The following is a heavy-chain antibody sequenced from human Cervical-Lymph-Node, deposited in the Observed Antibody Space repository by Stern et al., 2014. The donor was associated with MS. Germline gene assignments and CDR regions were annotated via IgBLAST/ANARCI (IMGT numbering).Heavy chain of an antibody. CDR1: GLTFSTSV. Sequence: VQLVESGGGVVQPGRSLRLSCVASGLTFSTSVMHWVRQAPGKGLEWVAFVCNDGSKEHFTESVKGLFSTSRDTAKNTLHLQMSSPRAEDTAVYFCATSTASDAFDIWGQGTLVTVSS. J-gene: IGHJ3*02. V-gene: IGHV3-33*01. CDR3: ATSTASDAFDI. CDR2: VCNDGSKE. D-gene: IGHD2/OR15-2a*01.